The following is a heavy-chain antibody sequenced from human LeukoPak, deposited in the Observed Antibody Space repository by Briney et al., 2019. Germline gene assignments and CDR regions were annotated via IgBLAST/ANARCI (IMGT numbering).Heavy chain of an antibody. V-gene: IGHV1-8*02. CDR3: ARGPPNWGFDF. J-gene: IGHJ4*02. CDR1: GYNFFTYG. D-gene: IGHD7-27*01. Sequence: ASVKVSCKASGYNFFTYGITWVRQAPGQGLEWMGWMSPNSGDTGYAQKFQGRVTMTRDTSISTAYMELTSLRSEDTAIYYCARGPPNWGFDFWGQGALVTVSS. CDR2: MSPNSGDT.